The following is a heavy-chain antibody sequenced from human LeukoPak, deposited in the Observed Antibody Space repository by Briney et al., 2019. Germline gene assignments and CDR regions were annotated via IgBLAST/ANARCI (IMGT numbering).Heavy chain of an antibody. V-gene: IGHV1-69*13. CDR3: AREAVSIAAAGTLNWFDP. Sequence: SVKVSCKASGYTFTSYGISWVRQAPGQGLEWMGGITPIFGTANYAQKFQGRVTITADESTSTAYMELSSLRSEDTAVYYCAREAVSIAAAGTLNWFDPWGQGTLVTVSS. D-gene: IGHD6-13*01. CDR2: ITPIFGTA. CDR1: GYTFTSYG. J-gene: IGHJ5*02.